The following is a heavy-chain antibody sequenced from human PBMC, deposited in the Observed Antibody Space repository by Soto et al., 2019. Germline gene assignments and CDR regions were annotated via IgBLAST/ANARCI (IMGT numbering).Heavy chain of an antibody. Sequence: GASVKVSCKASGGTFSSYAISWVRQAPGQGLEWMGGIIPIFGTANYAQKFQGRVTITADESTSTAYMELSSLRSEDTAVYYCARAVGYSSSSGWFDPWGQGTLVTVSS. V-gene: IGHV1-69*13. J-gene: IGHJ5*02. CDR3: ARAVGYSSSSGWFDP. CDR1: GGTFSSYA. CDR2: IIPIFGTA. D-gene: IGHD6-6*01.